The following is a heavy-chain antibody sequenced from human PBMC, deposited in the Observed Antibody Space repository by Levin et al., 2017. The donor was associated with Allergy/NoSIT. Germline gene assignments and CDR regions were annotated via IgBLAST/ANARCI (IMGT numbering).Heavy chain of an antibody. Sequence: GESLKISCAASGFTFSSYSMNWVRQAPGKGLEWVSSISSSSSYIYYADSVKGRFTISRDNAKNSLYLQMNSLRAEDTAVYYCARTTVTTLYYFDYWGQGTLVTVSS. CDR1: GFTFSSYS. V-gene: IGHV3-21*01. CDR2: ISSSSSYI. J-gene: IGHJ4*02. CDR3: ARTTVTTLYYFDY. D-gene: IGHD4-17*01.